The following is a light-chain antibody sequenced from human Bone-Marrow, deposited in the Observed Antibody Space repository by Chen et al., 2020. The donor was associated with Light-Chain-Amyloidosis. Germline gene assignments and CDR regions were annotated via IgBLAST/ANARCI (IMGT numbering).Light chain of an antibody. CDR3: QVWDRSSDRPV. V-gene: IGLV3-21*02. Sequence: SYVLPQPSSVSVAPGQPATTASGGHNIGSTRVPWYQQTPGQAPLLVGYDDSDRPSGIPERLSGSNAGNTATLTISRVEAGDEADYYCQVWDRSSDRPVFGGGTKLTVL. J-gene: IGLJ3*02. CDR2: DDS. CDR1: NIGSTR.